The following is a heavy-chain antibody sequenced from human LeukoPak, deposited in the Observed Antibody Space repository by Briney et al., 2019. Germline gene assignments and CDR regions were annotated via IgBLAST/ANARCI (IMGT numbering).Heavy chain of an antibody. CDR2: INPNSGGT. CDR3: ARDVAGSRSSR. D-gene: IGHD6-19*01. V-gene: IGHV1-2*06. CDR1: GYTFTGYY. J-gene: IGHJ4*02. Sequence: GASVKVSCKASGYTFTGYYMHWVRQAPGQGLEWMGRINPNSGGTNYAQKFQGRVTMTRDASISTAYMELSRLRSDDTAVYYCARDVAGSRSSRWGQGTLVTVSS.